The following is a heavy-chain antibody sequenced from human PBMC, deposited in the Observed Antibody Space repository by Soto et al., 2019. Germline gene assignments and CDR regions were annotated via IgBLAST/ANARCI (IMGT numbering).Heavy chain of an antibody. D-gene: IGHD3-10*01. CDR1: GYTFTSYG. CDR3: ARRNVYGSGSYSFDY. Sequence: ASVKVSCKASGYTFTSYGISWVRQAPGQGLEWMGWISAYNGNTNYAQKLQGRVTMTTDTSTSTAYMELRSLRSEDTAVYYCARRNVYGSGSYSFDYWGQGTLVTVSS. V-gene: IGHV1-18*01. CDR2: ISAYNGNT. J-gene: IGHJ4*02.